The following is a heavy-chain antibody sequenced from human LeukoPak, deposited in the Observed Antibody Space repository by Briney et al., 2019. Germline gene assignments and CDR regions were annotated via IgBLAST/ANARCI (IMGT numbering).Heavy chain of an antibody. Sequence: GGSLRLSCAASGFTFSIYAMRWVRQAPGKGLEWVSVISDGGGRTYYADSVKGRFTISRDDSKSTLYLQMNSLRAEDTAAYYCAKHGEAFCDSKTDYWGQGTLVTVSS. V-gene: IGHV3-23*01. D-gene: IGHD3-10*01. CDR2: ISDGGGRT. CDR1: GFTFSIYA. J-gene: IGHJ4*02. CDR3: AKHGEAFCDSKTDY.